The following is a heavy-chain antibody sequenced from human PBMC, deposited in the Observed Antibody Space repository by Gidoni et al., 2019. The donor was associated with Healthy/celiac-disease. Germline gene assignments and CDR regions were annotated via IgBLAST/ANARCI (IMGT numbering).Heavy chain of an antibody. J-gene: IGHJ6*02. D-gene: IGHD5-18*01. CDR2: IIPILGIA. CDR3: AREGGYSYGPTWDYGMDV. CDR1: GGTFISYT. Sequence: QVQLVQSGAEVKKPGSSVKVSCKASGGTFISYTISWVRQAPGQGLEWMGRIIPILGIANYAQKSQGRVTITADKSTSTAYMELSSLRSEDTAMYYCAREGGYSYGPTWDYGMDVWGQGTTVTVSS. V-gene: IGHV1-69*08.